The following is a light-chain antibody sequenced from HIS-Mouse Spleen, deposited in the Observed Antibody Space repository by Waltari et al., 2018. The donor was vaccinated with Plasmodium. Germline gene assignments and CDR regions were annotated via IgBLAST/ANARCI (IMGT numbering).Light chain of an antibody. Sequence: SYELTQPPSVSVSPGQTARITCSGDALAKKYDYWYQQKSGQAPVLVLYEDSKRPTGIPERFSGSSSGTMATLTISGAQVEDEADYYCYSTDSSGNHRVFGGGTKLTVL. CDR2: EDS. CDR3: YSTDSSGNHRV. CDR1: ALAKKY. J-gene: IGLJ3*02. V-gene: IGLV3-10*01.